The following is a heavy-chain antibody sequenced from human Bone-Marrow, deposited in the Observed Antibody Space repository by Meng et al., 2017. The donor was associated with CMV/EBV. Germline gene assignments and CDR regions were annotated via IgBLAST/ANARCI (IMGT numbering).Heavy chain of an antibody. CDR3: ASTGTVTTTAAGGDV. J-gene: IGHJ6*02. CDR2: ISYDGSNK. Sequence: SLKISCAASGFTFSSYAMHWVRQAPGKGLEWVTVISYDGSNKYYADSVKGRFTISRDNSKNTLYLQMNSLRAEDTAVYYCASTGTVTTTAAGGDVWGQGTTVTV. CDR1: GFTFSSYA. V-gene: IGHV3-30*04. D-gene: IGHD4-11*01.